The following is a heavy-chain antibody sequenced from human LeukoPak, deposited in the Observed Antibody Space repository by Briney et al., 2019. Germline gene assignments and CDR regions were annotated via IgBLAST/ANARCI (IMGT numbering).Heavy chain of an antibody. J-gene: IGHJ4*02. CDR3: VRKGGPYTFDH. CDR1: GFTSSGYG. V-gene: IGHV3-21*01. Sequence: GGSLRLSCAASGFTSSGYGMNWVRQAPGKGLEWVASISSSSGYMYYADSVEGRFTISRDNAKNSLYLQMNNLRDEDTAVYYCVRKGGPYTFDHWGQGTLVTVSS. D-gene: IGHD3-16*01. CDR2: ISSSSGYM.